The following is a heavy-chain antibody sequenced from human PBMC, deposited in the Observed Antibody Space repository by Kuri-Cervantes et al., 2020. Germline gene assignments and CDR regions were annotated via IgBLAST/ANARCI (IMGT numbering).Heavy chain of an antibody. CDR3: ARAHTSSRYYDFWSGYYYGMDV. D-gene: IGHD3-3*01. CDR1: GFTFSSYD. V-gene: IGHV3-13*01. Sequence: GGSLRLSCAAFGFTFSSYDMHWVRQATGKGLEWVSAIGTAGDTYYPGSVKGRFTISRENAKNSLYLQMNSLRAGDTAVYYCARAHTSSRYYDFWSGYYYGMDVWGQGTTVTVSS. J-gene: IGHJ6*02. CDR2: IGTAGDT.